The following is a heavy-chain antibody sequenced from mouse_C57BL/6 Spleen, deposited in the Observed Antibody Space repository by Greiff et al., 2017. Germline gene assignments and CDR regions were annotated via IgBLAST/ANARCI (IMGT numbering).Heavy chain of an antibody. V-gene: IGHV1-64*01. CDR1: GYTFTSYW. J-gene: IGHJ3*01. Sequence: QVQLQQPGAELVKPGASVKLSCKASGYTFTSYWMHWVKQRPGQGLEWIGMIHPNSGSTNYNEKFKSKATLTVDKSSSAAYMQLSSLTSEDSAVYYCAPTVVATDWFAYWGQGTLVTVSA. CDR2: IHPNSGST. CDR3: APTVVATDWFAY. D-gene: IGHD1-1*01.